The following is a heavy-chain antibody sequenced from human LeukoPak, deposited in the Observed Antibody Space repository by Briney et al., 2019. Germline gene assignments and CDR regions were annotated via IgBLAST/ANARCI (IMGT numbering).Heavy chain of an antibody. CDR2: INTGNGNT. CDR1: GYTFTNYA. V-gene: IGHV1-3*04. J-gene: IGHJ4*02. CDR3: ASRIYCSGGGCYSAPFDY. D-gene: IGHD2-15*01. Sequence: ASVKVSCKASGYTFTNYAIHWVRQAPGQGLEWMGWINTGNGNTQYSQKFQGRVTITRDTSANTAYMELSNLRSEDTAVYSCASRIYCSGGGCYSAPFDYWGQGTLVTVSS.